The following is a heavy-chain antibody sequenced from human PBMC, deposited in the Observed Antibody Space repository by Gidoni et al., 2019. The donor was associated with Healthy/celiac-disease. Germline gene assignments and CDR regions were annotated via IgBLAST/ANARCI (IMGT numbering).Heavy chain of an antibody. D-gene: IGHD3-3*01. Sequence: KGSGYSFTSYWISWVRQMPGKGLEWMGRIDPSDSYTNYSPSFQGHVTISADKSIRTAYLQWSSLKASYTTMYYCARPGFLELSYDYWGQGTLVTFSS. J-gene: IGHJ4*02. CDR2: IDPSDSYT. CDR3: ARPGFLELSYDY. V-gene: IGHV5-10-1*01. CDR1: GYSFTSYW.